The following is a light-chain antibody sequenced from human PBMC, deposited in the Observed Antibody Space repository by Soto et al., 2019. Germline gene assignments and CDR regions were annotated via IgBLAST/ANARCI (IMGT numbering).Light chain of an antibody. Sequence: SYELTQPPSVSVAPGKTARITCGGNNIGSKSVHWYQQKPGQAPVLVIYYDSDRPSGIPERFSGSNSGNTATLTISGVEAGDEADYYCQVWDSSSAVVFGGGTKLTVL. CDR2: YDS. CDR3: QVWDSSSAVV. J-gene: IGLJ2*01. V-gene: IGLV3-21*04. CDR1: NIGSKS.